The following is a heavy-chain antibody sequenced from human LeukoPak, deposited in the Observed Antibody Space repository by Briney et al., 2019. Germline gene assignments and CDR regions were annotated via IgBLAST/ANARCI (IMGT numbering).Heavy chain of an antibody. CDR2: ISIDGGRT. CDR3: ARDAFDI. V-gene: IGHV3-23*01. Sequence: GGSLRLSCAASGFTFSSYAMSWVRQAPGKGPEWVSTISIDGGRTYYADSVKGRFTVSRDTSKNTLYLQMNSLRAEDTAVYYCARDAFDIWGQGTMVTVSS. CDR1: GFTFSSYA. J-gene: IGHJ3*02.